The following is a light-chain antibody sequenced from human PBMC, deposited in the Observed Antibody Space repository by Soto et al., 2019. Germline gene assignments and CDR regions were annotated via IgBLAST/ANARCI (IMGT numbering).Light chain of an antibody. J-gene: IGKJ1*01. V-gene: IGKV3-20*01. CDR1: QSVSSSY. Sequence: EIVLTQSPGTLSLSLGERATLSCRASQSVSSSYLAWYQQKPGQAPRLLIYGASSRATGIPDRFSGSGSGTDFTLTISSLQPEDFATYYCLQDYNYPRTFGQGTKVDIK. CDR3: LQDYNYPRT. CDR2: GAS.